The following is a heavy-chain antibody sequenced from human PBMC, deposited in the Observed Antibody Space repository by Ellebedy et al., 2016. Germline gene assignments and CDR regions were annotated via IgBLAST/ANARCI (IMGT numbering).Heavy chain of an antibody. CDR2: ISTGSGSI. CDR3: ARVPGS. J-gene: IGHJ5*02. CDR1: GFTFSTYN. Sequence: GGSLRLXCAASGFTFSTYNMNWVRQAPGKGLEWVSYISTGSGSIYYADSVKGRFTISRDNAKSSLYLQMNSLRDEDTAVYYCARVPGSWGQGTLVTVSS. V-gene: IGHV3-48*02. D-gene: IGHD2-2*01.